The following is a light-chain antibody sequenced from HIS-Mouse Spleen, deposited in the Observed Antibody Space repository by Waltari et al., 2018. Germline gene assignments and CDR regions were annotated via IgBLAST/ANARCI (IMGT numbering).Light chain of an antibody. J-gene: IGKJ1*01. Sequence: DMVMPKPPLSLSVPPGEPASPSCRSSQSLLHSNGYNYLDWYLQKPGQSPQLLIYLGSNRASGVPDRFSGSGSGTDFTLKISRVEAEDVGVYYCMQALQTWTFGQGTKVEIK. CDR1: QSLLHSNGYNY. V-gene: IGKV2-28*01. CDR2: LGS. CDR3: MQALQTWT.